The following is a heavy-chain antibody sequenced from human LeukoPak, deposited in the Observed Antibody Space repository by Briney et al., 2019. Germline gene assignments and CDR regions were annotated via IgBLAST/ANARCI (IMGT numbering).Heavy chain of an antibody. J-gene: IGHJ4*02. CDR3: ARDKVSGPTLLDC. CDR1: GFTFSNYW. Sequence: GGSLRLSCAASGFTFSNYWLTWVRQVPGKGPEWVANIRQDGKELYYVDSVKGRFTISRDNAKNSLYLQMDSLRVDDTAVYYCARDKVSGPTLLDCWGQGTLVTVSS. D-gene: IGHD5/OR15-5a*01. V-gene: IGHV3-7*01. CDR2: IRQDGKEL.